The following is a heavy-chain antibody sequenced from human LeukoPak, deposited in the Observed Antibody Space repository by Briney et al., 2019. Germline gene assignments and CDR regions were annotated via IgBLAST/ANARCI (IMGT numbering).Heavy chain of an antibody. Sequence: SQTLSLTCTVSGGSTSSGDYYWSWIRQPPGKGLEWIVYIYYSGSTYYNPSLKSRVTISVDTPKNQFSLKLSSVTAADTAVYYCARDQEYSSSHISDAFDIWGQGTMVTVSP. CDR3: ARDQEYSSSHISDAFDI. CDR1: GGSTSSGDYY. J-gene: IGHJ3*02. D-gene: IGHD6-13*01. CDR2: IYYSGST. V-gene: IGHV4-30-4*01.